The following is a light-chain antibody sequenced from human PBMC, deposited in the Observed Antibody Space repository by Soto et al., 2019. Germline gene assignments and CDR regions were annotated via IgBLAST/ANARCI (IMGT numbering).Light chain of an antibody. V-gene: IGLV2-14*01. CDR1: SSDIGGYKY. Sequence: QSALTQPASVTGSPGQSITISCIGTSSDIGGYKYVSWYQQHPGKAPKLLIYEVSNRPSGVSNRFSGSKSGNTASLTISGLQAEDEADYYCSSYASTATEVFGGGTKVTVL. J-gene: IGLJ2*01. CDR2: EVS. CDR3: SSYASTATEV.